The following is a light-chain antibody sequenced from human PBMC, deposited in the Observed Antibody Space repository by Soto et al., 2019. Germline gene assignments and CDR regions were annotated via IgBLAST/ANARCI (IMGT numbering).Light chain of an antibody. V-gene: IGKV3-20*01. CDR2: GTS. J-gene: IGKJ2*01. CDR3: QQYDNSLYT. Sequence: EIVLTQSPGTLSLSPGERATLSCRASQSVGSSYLAWYQQKPGQAPRLLLYGTSSRATGITDRFSGSGSGTDFTLTISSLEPEDFAVYYCQQYDNSLYTFGQGTKLEIK. CDR1: QSVGSSY.